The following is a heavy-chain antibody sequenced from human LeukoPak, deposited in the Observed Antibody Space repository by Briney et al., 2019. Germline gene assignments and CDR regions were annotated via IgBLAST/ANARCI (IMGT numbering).Heavy chain of an antibody. CDR3: ARDYSIDAFDI. CDR2: ICYSGST. Sequence: SETLSLTCTVSGGSISSSSYYWGWIRQPPGKGLEWIGSICYSGSTYYNPSLKSRVTISVDTSKNQFSLKLSSVTAADTAVYYCARDYSIDAFDIWGQGTMVTVSS. CDR1: GGSISSSSYY. J-gene: IGHJ3*02. V-gene: IGHV4-39*02. D-gene: IGHD2-15*01.